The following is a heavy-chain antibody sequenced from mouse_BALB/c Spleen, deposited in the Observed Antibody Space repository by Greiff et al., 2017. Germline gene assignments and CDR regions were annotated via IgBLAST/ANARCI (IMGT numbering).Heavy chain of an antibody. Sequence: QVHVKQSGAELVRPGVSVKISCKGSGYTFTDYAMHWVKQSHAKSLEWIGVISTYYGDASYNQKFKGKATMTVDKSSSTAYMELARLTSEDSAIYYCARSNYGSSYDAMDYWGQGTSVTVSS. CDR2: ISTYYGDA. D-gene: IGHD1-1*01. CDR1: GYTFTDYA. V-gene: IGHV1S137*01. J-gene: IGHJ4*01. CDR3: ARSNYGSSYDAMDY.